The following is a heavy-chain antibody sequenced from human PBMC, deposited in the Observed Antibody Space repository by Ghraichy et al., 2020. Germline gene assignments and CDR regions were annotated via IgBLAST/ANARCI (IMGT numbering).Heavy chain of an antibody. V-gene: IGHV4-59*08. Sequence: SETLSLTCTVSGGSFSSYYWTWIRQPPGKGLEWVGFILHTGSTNYNPSLKSRLTMSVDTSKNQFSLKLSSVTAADTAVYYCAGSSGWYRLDSWGQGTLVTVSS. CDR3: AGSSGWYRLDS. CDR1: GGSFSSYY. D-gene: IGHD6-19*01. J-gene: IGHJ4*02. CDR2: ILHTGST.